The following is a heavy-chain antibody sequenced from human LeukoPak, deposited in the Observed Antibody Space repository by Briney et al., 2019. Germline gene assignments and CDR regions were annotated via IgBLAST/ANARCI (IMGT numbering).Heavy chain of an antibody. CDR2: ISYDGSNK. CDR3: AKGEGSSGDGY. D-gene: IGHD6-6*01. V-gene: IGHV3-30*18. Sequence: PGGSLRLSCAAYGFTFSSYGMHWVRQAPGKGLEWVAVISYDGSNKYYADSVKGRFTISRDNSKNTLYLQMNSLRAEDTAVYYCAKGEGSSGDGYWGQGTLVTVSS. J-gene: IGHJ4*02. CDR1: GFTFSSYG.